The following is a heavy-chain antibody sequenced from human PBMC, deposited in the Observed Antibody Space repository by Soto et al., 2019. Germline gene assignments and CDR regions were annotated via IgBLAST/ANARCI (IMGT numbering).Heavy chain of an antibody. J-gene: IGHJ6*02. Sequence: TLSLTCTVSGGSISNYYWAWIRQPPGKGLEWVVYIYNSGSTNYNPSLKSRVTISVDTSKNQFSLRLSSVTAADTAVYYCARGLSIAGRHYYYYGMDVWGQGTTVTVSS. V-gene: IGHV4-59*01. CDR1: GGSISNYY. CDR3: ARGLSIAGRHYYYYGMDV. D-gene: IGHD6-6*01. CDR2: IYNSGST.